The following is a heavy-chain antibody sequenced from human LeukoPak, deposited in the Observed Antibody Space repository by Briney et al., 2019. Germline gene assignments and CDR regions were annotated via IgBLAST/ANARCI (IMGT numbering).Heavy chain of an antibody. CDR3: AKDAPVNIVVVPAANS. Sequence: GGXXRLSCAASGFTFSSYAMSWVRQAPGKGLEGVSAISGSGGSTYYADSVKGGFTISRENSKKSVYVQMNRLREEDTAVYYCAKDAPVNIVVVPAANSWGQGTLVTVSS. CDR1: GFTFSSYA. D-gene: IGHD2-2*01. J-gene: IGHJ4*02. CDR2: ISGSGGST. V-gene: IGHV3-23*01.